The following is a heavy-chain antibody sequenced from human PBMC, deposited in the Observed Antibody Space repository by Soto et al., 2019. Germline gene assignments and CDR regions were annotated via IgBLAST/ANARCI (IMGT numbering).Heavy chain of an antibody. CDR1: GFTFSSYW. V-gene: IGHV3-74*01. D-gene: IGHD3-22*01. Sequence: GGSLRLSCAASGFTFSSYWMHWVRQAPGKGLVWVSRINSDGSSTSYADSVKGRFTISRDNAKNTLYLQMNSLRAEDTAVYYCARDAYYYDSSGYSGNDYWGQGTLVTVSS. J-gene: IGHJ4*02. CDR2: INSDGSST. CDR3: ARDAYYYDSSGYSGNDY.